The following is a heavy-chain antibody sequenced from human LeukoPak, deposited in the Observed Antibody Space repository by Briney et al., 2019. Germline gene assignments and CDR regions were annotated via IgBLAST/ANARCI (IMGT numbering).Heavy chain of an antibody. CDR1: GGSISSSSYY. CDR2: IYYSGST. Sequence: SETLSLTCTVSGGSISSSSYYWGWIRQPPGKGLEWIGSIYYSGSTYYNPSLKSRVTISVDTSKNQFSLKLSSVTAADTAVYYCARSTDEGWFDPWGQGTLVTVSS. D-gene: IGHD4-17*01. J-gene: IGHJ5*02. CDR3: ARSTDEGWFDP. V-gene: IGHV4-39*01.